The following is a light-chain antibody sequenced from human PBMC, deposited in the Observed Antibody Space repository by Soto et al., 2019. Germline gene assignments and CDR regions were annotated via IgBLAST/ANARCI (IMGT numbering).Light chain of an antibody. J-gene: IGKJ4*01. Sequence: DIQMTQSPSSVSASVGDRVTITCRASQGIGSWLAWYQQKPGKAPKLLIYAASTLQSGVPSRFSGSGSGTRFTLTISSLQPEDSATYYCQRGNGFPLTFGGGTKVEI. CDR2: AAS. V-gene: IGKV1-12*01. CDR1: QGIGSW. CDR3: QRGNGFPLT.